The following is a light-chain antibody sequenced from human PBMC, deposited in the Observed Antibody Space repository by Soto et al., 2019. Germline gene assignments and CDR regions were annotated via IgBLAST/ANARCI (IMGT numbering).Light chain of an antibody. V-gene: IGKV3-15*01. J-gene: IGKJ1*01. CDR3: QQYNSYS. Sequence: PAXLXVSRRXXATRSCRASQSVSSNLAWYQQKPGQAPRLLIYGASTRATGIPARFSGSGSGTEFTLTISSLQSEDFATYYCQQYNSYSFGQGTKVDIK. CDR1: QSVSSN. CDR2: GAS.